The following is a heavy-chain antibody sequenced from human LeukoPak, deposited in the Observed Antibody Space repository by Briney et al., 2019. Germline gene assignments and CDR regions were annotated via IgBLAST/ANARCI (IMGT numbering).Heavy chain of an antibody. CDR1: GYTFTGYY. CDR2: INPNSGGT. J-gene: IGHJ3*02. CDR3: ARDKALREYSGYDAHDRAFDI. D-gene: IGHD5-12*01. V-gene: IGHV1-2*02. Sequence: ASVKVSCTASGYTFTGYYMHWVRQAPGQGLEWMGWINPNSGGTNYAQKFQGRVTMTRDTSISTAYMELSRLRSDDTAVYYCARDKALREYSGYDAHDRAFDIWGKGKMVTVSS.